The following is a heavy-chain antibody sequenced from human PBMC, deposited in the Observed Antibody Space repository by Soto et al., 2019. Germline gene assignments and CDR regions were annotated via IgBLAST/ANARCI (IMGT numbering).Heavy chain of an antibody. CDR3: AKGRRWLQCSPGEISPFDY. V-gene: IGHV3-30*18. Sequence: GGSLRLSCAASGFTFSSYGMHWVRQAPGKGLEWVAVISYDGSNKYYADSVKGRFTLSRDNSKNTLYLQMNSLRAEDTAVYYCAKGRRWLQCSPGEISPFDYWGQGTLVTVSS. D-gene: IGHD3-16*01. CDR2: ISYDGSNK. J-gene: IGHJ4*02. CDR1: GFTFSSYG.